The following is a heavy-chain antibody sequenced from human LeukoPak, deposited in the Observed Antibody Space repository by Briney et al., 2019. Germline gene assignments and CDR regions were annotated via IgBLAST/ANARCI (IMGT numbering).Heavy chain of an antibody. CDR2: ISWNSGSI. J-gene: IGHJ4*02. V-gene: IGHV3-9*01. CDR1: GFTFDDYA. Sequence: GGSLRLSCAASGFTFDDYAMHWVRQAPGKGLEWDSGISWNSGSIGCADSVKGRFTISRDNAKDSLYLQMNSLRAEDTALYYCAKDSYYYDSSGPFDYWGQGTLVTVSS. CDR3: AKDSYYYDSSGPFDY. D-gene: IGHD3-22*01.